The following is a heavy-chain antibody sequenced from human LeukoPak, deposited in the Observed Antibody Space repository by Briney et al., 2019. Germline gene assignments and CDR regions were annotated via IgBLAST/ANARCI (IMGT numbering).Heavy chain of an antibody. CDR2: INLSGST. CDR1: GGSFSDYY. CDR3: ARGGRYMSSRWYGGAYYYMDV. Sequence: PSETLSLTCAVYGGSFSDYYWTWIREPPGKGLEWIGDINLSGSTSYNPSLKSRVTISEDTSKNQVSLKLTSVTAADTAVYYCARGGRYMSSRWYGGAYYYMDVWGKGTTVTVSS. J-gene: IGHJ6*04. D-gene: IGHD6-13*01. V-gene: IGHV4-34*01.